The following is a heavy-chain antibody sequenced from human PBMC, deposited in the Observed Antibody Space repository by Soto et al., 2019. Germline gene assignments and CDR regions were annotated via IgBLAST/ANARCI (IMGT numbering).Heavy chain of an antibody. CDR3: VRDYDSSGFYSGH. V-gene: IGHV3-74*03. J-gene: IGHJ4*02. D-gene: IGHD3-22*01. CDR2: IDSDGRST. CDR1: GSTFSSYW. Sequence: GGSLRLSCAASGSTFSSYWMHWVRQSPGKGLVWVSQIDSDGRSTTYADTVKGRFTVSRDNAKNKLFLQMNSLRAEDTAVYYCVRDYDSSGFYSGHWGQGTLVTVSS.